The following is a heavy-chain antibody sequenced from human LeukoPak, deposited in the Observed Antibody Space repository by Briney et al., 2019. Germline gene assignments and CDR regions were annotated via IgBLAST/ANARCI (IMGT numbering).Heavy chain of an antibody. D-gene: IGHD2-2*01. CDR3: ASYCSSTSCYHYYYYMDV. CDR1: GYSISSGYY. CDR2: IYHSGST. Sequence: SGTLSLTCTVSGYSISSGYYWGWIRQPPGKGLEWIGSIYHSGSTYYNPSLKSRVTISVDTSKNQFSLKLSSVTAADTAVYYCASYCSSTSCYHYYYYMDVWGKGTTVTVSS. J-gene: IGHJ6*03. V-gene: IGHV4-38-2*02.